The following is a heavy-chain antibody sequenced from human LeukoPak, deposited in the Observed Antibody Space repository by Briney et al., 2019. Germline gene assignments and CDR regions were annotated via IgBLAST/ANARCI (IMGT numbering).Heavy chain of an antibody. CDR3: ARDLGSSWFEPLDY. Sequence: GTLSLTCAVSGGSISSSAWWSWVRQPPGKGLEWIGEVYHSGSTNYNSFLKSRVTISVDKSKNQFSLKLTSATAADTAVYYCARDLGSSWFEPLDYWGQGILVIVSS. CDR1: GGSISSSAW. J-gene: IGHJ4*02. D-gene: IGHD6-13*01. V-gene: IGHV4-4*02. CDR2: VYHSGST.